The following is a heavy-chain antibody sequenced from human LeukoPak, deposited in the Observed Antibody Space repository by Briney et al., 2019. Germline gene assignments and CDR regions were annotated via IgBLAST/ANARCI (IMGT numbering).Heavy chain of an antibody. CDR3: ARAEMATKTWYYYYTDV. J-gene: IGHJ6*03. CDR1: GYTFTGYY. D-gene: IGHD5-24*01. CDR2: INPNSGGT. V-gene: IGHV1-2*02. Sequence: ASVKVSCKASGYTFTGYYMHWVRQAPGQGLEWMGWINPNSGGTNYAQKFQGRVTMTRDTSISTAYMELSRLRSDDTAVYYYARAEMATKTWYYYYTDVWGKGTTVTVSS.